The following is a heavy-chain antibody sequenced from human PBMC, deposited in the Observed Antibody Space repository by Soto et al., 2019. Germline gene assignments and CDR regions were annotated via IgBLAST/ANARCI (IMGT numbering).Heavy chain of an antibody. V-gene: IGHV4-4*07. CDR1: GGSISSYY. D-gene: IGHD3-22*01. J-gene: IGHJ3*02. Sequence: LSLTCTVSGGSISSYYWSWIRQPAGKGLEWTGRIYTSGSTNYNPSLESRVTMSVDTSKNQFSLKLSSVTAADTAVYYCARGHKGYYYDSSGYSSGAFDIWGQGTMVTVSS. CDR3: ARGHKGYYYDSSGYSSGAFDI. CDR2: IYTSGST.